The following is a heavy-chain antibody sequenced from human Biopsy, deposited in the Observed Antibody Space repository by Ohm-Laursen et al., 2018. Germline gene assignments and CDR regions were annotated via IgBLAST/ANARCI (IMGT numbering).Heavy chain of an antibody. Sequence: SLRLSCAASGFIFSNYWMSWVRQAPGKGLEWVSYISSSGITAHYADSVKGRFTISRDNAKNSLYLQMNSLRAEDTAIYYCARSGWNFEFDSWGKGTLVAVSS. CDR3: ARSGWNFEFDS. CDR1: GFIFSNYW. D-gene: IGHD6-19*01. J-gene: IGHJ4*02. CDR2: ISSSGITA. V-gene: IGHV3-11*01.